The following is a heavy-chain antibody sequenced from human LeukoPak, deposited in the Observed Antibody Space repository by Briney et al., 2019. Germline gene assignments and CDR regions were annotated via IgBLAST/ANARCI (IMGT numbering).Heavy chain of an antibody. CDR2: ISGSGGST. V-gene: IGHV3-23*01. J-gene: IGHJ4*02. CDR1: RFTFSSYW. CDR3: AKARGGGSGSVDY. D-gene: IGHD3-10*01. Sequence: GGSLRLSCAASRFTFSSYWMSWVRQAPGKGLECVSAISGSGGSTYYADSVKGRFTISRDNSKNTLYLQMNSLRADDTAVYYCAKARGGGSGSVDYWGRGTLVTVSS.